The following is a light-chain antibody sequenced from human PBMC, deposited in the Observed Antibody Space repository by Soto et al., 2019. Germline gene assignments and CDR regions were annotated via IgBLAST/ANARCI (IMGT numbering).Light chain of an antibody. CDR1: HSIGAL. Sequence: DIQMTQSPSTLSASVGDRVTITCRASHSIGALLAWYQQKPGKAPNLLIFKASSLEGGVPSRFSGSGSGAVFALTVSSLQLDDVATYYCQQYSTYSHCTFGQGNNVEIK. CDR3: QQYSTYSHCT. CDR2: KAS. V-gene: IGKV1-5*03. J-gene: IGKJ1*01.